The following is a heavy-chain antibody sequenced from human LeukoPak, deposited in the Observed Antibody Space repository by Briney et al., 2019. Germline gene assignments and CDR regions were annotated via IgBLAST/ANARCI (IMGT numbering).Heavy chain of an antibody. D-gene: IGHD3-10*01. CDR3: ARERPDYYGSGSYFGFDP. CDR2: IIPILGIA. V-gene: IGHV1-69*04. CDR1: GGTFSSYA. Sequence: SVKVSCKASGGTFSSYAISWVRQAPGQGLEWMGRIIPILGIANYAQKFQGRVTITADKSTSTAYMELSSLRSEDTAVYYCARERPDYYGSGSYFGFDPWGQGTLVTVCS. J-gene: IGHJ5*02.